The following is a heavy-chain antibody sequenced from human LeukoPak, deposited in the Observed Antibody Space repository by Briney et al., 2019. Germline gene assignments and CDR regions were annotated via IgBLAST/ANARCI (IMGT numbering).Heavy chain of an antibody. CDR2: IYHSGST. CDR1: GGSFSGYY. D-gene: IGHD4-17*01. J-gene: IGHJ4*02. Sequence: SETLSLTCAVYGGSFSGYYWSWIRQPPGKGLEWIGEIYHSGSTNYNPSLKSRVTISVDKSKNQFSLKLSSVTAADTAVYYCAVHFYGDYGSRDCWGQGTLVTVSS. CDR3: AVHFYGDYGSRDC. V-gene: IGHV4-34*01.